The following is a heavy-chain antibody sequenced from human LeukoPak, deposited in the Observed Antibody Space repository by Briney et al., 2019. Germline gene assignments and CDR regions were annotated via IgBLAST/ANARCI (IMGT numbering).Heavy chain of an antibody. D-gene: IGHD2-2*02. CDR3: ARGPFNIVVVPAAIPGYNWFDP. CDR1: GYTCTSYD. CDR2: MNPNSGNT. Sequence: AASVKVSFKASGYTCTSYDNNWVRQATGQGIEWMGWMNPNSGNTSYEQKFQGRVTITRNTSISTAYMELSSLRSEDTAVYYCARGPFNIVVVPAAIPGYNWFDPWGQGTLVTVSS. J-gene: IGHJ5*02. V-gene: IGHV1-8*03.